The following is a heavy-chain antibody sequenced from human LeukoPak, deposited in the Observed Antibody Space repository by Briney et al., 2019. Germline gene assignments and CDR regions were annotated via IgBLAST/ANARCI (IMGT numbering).Heavy chain of an antibody. CDR1: GGSISSGSYY. CDR2: IYASGST. V-gene: IGHV4-61*02. CDR3: GRGIGTINFDY. D-gene: IGHD5-24*01. Sequence: TVSLTCTVSGGSISSGSYYWRWIRQPAGRGLEVIARIYASGSTNYNPSLKSRVTISVDTSTHQFSLKLASVTAADSCVYCCGRGIGTINFDYWGQGTLVTVSS. J-gene: IGHJ4*02.